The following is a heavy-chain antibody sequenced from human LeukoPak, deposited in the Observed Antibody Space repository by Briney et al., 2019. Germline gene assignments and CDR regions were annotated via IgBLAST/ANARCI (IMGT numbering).Heavy chain of an antibody. D-gene: IGHD3-16*01. CDR3: TTVIGDYVWGSYSERDY. J-gene: IGHJ4*02. Sequence: GGSLRLSCAASGFTFSNYGMNWVRQAPGKGLEWVGRIKSKTDGGTTDYAAPVKGRFTISRDDSKNTLYLQMNSLKTEDTAVYYCTTVIGDYVWGSYSERDYWGQGTLVTVSS. CDR2: IKSKTDGGTT. V-gene: IGHV3-15*01. CDR1: GFTFSNYG.